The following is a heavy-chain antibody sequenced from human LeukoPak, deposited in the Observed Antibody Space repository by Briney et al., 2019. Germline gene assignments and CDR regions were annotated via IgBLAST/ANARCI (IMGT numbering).Heavy chain of an antibody. J-gene: IGHJ4*02. CDR1: GGSFSGYY. CDR3: ARVGDCSGGGCHRNYFDY. Sequence: SETPSLTCAVYGGSFSGYYWSWIRQTPGKGLEWIGEINHSGSTNYSPSLKSRVTISVDTSKNQFSLKLSSVTAADTAVYYCARVGDCSGGGCHRNYFDYWGQGTLVTVSS. CDR2: INHSGST. V-gene: IGHV4-34*01. D-gene: IGHD2-15*01.